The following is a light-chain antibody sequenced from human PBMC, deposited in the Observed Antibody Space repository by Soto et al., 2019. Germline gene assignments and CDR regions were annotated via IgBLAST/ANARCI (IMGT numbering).Light chain of an antibody. Sequence: QSVLTQPASVSGSPGQSITVSCTGTNIDVGSYNLISWYQQHPGKAPKLMIYEANKRPSGVSNRFSGSKSGNTASLTISGLQAEDEAEYYCTSYTSNNNYVFGTGTKLTVL. CDR1: NIDVGSYNL. V-gene: IGLV2-14*02. CDR3: TSYTSNNNYV. CDR2: EAN. J-gene: IGLJ1*01.